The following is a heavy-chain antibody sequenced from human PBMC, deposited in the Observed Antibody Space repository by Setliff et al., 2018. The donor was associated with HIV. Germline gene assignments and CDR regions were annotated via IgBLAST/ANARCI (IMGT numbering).Heavy chain of an antibody. CDR3: ARHVRARWFDP. V-gene: IGHV4-39*01. CDR2: IDYSGNT. J-gene: IGHJ5*02. CDR1: GGSLSSSSYY. Sequence: SETLSLTCTVSGGSLSSSSYYWGWIRQPPGEGLEWIGSIDYSGNTYYSPSVNSRVTISVDTSKNQFSLILTSVTAADTAVYSCARHVRARWFDPWGQGTPVTVSS.